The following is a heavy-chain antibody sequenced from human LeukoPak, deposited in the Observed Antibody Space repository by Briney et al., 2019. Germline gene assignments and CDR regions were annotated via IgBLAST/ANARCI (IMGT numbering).Heavy chain of an antibody. CDR2: ISSSSSYI. V-gene: IGHV3-21*01. D-gene: IGHD3-22*01. CDR3: AGAPYASSGYYYY. Sequence: GGSLRLSCAASGFTFSSYSMNWVRQAPGKGREWVASISSSSSYIYYADSGKGRFTIARDNAKNSLYLQMNSLRAQDTAVYYCAGAPYASSGYYYYWGQGTLVTVSS. J-gene: IGHJ4*02. CDR1: GFTFSSYS.